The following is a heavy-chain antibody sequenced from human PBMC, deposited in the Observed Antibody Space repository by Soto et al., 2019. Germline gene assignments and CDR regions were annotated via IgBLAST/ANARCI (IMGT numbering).Heavy chain of an antibody. Sequence: GGSLRLSCAASGFTVSSKYMSWVRQAPGKGLEWVSLIQSGGPTYYTDSVKGRFTISRDTSENMVHLQMDSLRAEDTAVYYCARDDVLCDGGRCYGVLLDVWGKGTTVTVSS. CDR2: IQSGGPT. V-gene: IGHV3-66*01. D-gene: IGHD2-15*01. J-gene: IGHJ6*04. CDR1: GFTVSSKY. CDR3: ARDDVLCDGGRCYGVLLDV.